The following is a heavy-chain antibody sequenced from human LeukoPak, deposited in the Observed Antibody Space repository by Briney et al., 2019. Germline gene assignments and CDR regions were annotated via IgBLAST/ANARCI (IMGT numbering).Heavy chain of an antibody. D-gene: IGHD6-6*01. CDR2: INPNSGGT. CDR1: GYTFTGYY. J-gene: IGHJ4*02. V-gene: IGHV1-2*02. CDR3: ARVDIAARVPDY. Sequence: ASVKVSCKASGYTFTGYYMHRVRQAPGQGLEWMGWINPNSGGTNYAQKFQGRVTMTRDTSISTAYMELSRLRSDDTAVYYCARVDIAARVPDYWGQGTLVTVSS.